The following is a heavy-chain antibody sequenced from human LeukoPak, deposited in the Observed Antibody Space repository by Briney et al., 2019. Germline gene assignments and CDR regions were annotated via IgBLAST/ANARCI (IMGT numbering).Heavy chain of an antibody. J-gene: IGHJ4*02. V-gene: IGHV3-33*01. CDR2: IWYDGSNK. CDR1: GFTFSSYG. D-gene: IGHD1-26*01. CDR3: ARDQAGSYYGGFDY. Sequence: GGSLRLSCAASGFTFSSYGMHWVRQAPGKGLEWVAVIWYDGSNKYYADSVKGRFTISRDNSKNTLYLQMNSLRAEDTAVYYCARDQAGSYYGGFDYWGQGALVTVSS.